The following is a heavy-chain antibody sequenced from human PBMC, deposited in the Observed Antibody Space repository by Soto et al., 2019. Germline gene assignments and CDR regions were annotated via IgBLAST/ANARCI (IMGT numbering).Heavy chain of an antibody. CDR1: GRLLTPSVL. CDR3: AGGRDHDY. Sequence: SDTLYLSFVVYGRLLTPSVLWTWVRQFPGRGLGWIEEVAHDGHTNYNPSLSSRVTMSVDLSNSQFSLNVASVNAADTAVYFWAGGRDHDYWGQGTQVTVSS. D-gene: IGHD1-26*01. V-gene: IGHV4-4*02. J-gene: IGHJ4*02. CDR2: VAHDGHT.